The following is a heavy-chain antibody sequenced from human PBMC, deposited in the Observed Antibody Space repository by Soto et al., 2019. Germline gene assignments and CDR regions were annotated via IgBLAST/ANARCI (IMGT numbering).Heavy chain of an antibody. CDR3: ARRYFDGYYYYYGMDV. CDR1: GFTFSDYY. V-gene: IGHV3-11*06. Sequence: GGSLRLSCAASGFTFSDYYMSWIRQAPGKGLEWVSYISSSSSYTNYADSVKGRFTISRDNAKNSLYLQMNSLRAEDTAVYYCARRYFDGYYYYYGMDVWGQGTTVTVSS. CDR2: ISSSSSYT. J-gene: IGHJ6*02. D-gene: IGHD3-9*01.